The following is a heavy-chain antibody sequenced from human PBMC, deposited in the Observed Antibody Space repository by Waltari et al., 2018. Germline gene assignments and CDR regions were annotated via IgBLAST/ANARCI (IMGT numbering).Heavy chain of an antibody. J-gene: IGHJ4*02. CDR2: ISWDGGST. V-gene: IGHV3-43*01. CDR3: AKDAGGGLFDY. Sequence: EVQLVESGGVVVQPGGSLRLSCAASGFTFDTYNMNWVRQAPGTGLDWVSLISWDGGSTYYADSVKGRFTISRDNSKNSLYLQMNSLRTEDTALYYCAKDAGGGLFDYWGQGTLVTVSS. CDR1: GFTFDTYN. D-gene: IGHD3-16*01.